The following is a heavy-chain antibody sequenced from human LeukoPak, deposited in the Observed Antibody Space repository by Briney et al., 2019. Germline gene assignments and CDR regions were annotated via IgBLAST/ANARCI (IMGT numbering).Heavy chain of an antibody. CDR1: GFTFSSHA. V-gene: IGHV3-23*01. J-gene: IGHJ6*03. CDR2: ISGSGGST. D-gene: IGHD3-3*01. Sequence: GGSLRLSCAASGFTFSSHAMSWVRQAPGKGLEWVSAISGSGGSTYYADSVKGRFTISRDNSKNTLYLQMNSLRAEDTAVYYCAKDIITIFGVVHYHYYYMDVWGKGTTVTVSS. CDR3: AKDIITIFGVVHYHYYYMDV.